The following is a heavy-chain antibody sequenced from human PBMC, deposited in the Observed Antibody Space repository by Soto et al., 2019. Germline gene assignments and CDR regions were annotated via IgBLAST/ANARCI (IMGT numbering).Heavy chain of an antibody. D-gene: IGHD3-3*01. Sequence: GDSLKISCKFSGYIFTTCLICCGRQMAGKFLEWMGIIYPGDSDARYSPSFQVQVTISVDKSISTAYLQWSSLKASDTAMYYCASPRGTYDDDACQFWGQGTMXNV. CDR3: ASPRGTYDDDACQF. V-gene: IGHV5-51*01. J-gene: IGHJ3*01. CDR2: IYPGDSDA. CDR1: GYIFTTCL.